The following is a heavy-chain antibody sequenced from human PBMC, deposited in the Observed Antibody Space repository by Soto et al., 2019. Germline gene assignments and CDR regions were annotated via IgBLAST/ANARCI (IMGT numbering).Heavy chain of an antibody. CDR1: GFSFSSYA. D-gene: IGHD5-12*01. V-gene: IGHV3-23*01. CDR3: AQGSIEYSASVDN. J-gene: IGHJ4*02. CDR2: ISARGGSS. Sequence: DVQLLESGGGLVQPGGSLRLSCAASGFSFSSYAMVWVRQAPGTGLGWVAGISARGGSSYFAGSVKGRFTLSRDNSKNVLSLEMNSLRAEDTAIYFCAQGSIEYSASVDNWGQGTLVVVSS.